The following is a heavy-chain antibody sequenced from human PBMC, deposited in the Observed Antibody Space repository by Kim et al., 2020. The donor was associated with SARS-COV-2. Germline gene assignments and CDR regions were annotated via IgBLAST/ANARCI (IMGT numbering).Heavy chain of an antibody. CDR2: ISYDGSNK. Sequence: GGSLRLSCAASGFTFSSYAMHWVRQAPGKGLEWVAVISYDGSNKYYADSVKGRFTISRDNSKNTLYLQMNSLRAEDTAVYYCARDGGVWFGELLSHDAFDIWGQGTMVTVSS. CDR1: GFTFSSYA. CDR3: ARDGGVWFGELLSHDAFDI. J-gene: IGHJ3*02. V-gene: IGHV3-30*04. D-gene: IGHD3-10*01.